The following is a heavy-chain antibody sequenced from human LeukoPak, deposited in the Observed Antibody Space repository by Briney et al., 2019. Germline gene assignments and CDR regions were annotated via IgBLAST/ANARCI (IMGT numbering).Heavy chain of an antibody. Sequence: GGSLRLSCAASGFTSNDHAMHWIRQIPGKGLEWVSGIYWNSGGTGYADSVKGRFTISRDNAKNSVYLQMNSLGADDTAVYYCATYSILNAREFRYWGQGTLVTVTS. D-gene: IGHD4-11*01. CDR2: IYWNSGGT. V-gene: IGHV3-9*02. J-gene: IGHJ1*01. CDR3: ATYSILNAREFRY. CDR1: GFTSNDHA.